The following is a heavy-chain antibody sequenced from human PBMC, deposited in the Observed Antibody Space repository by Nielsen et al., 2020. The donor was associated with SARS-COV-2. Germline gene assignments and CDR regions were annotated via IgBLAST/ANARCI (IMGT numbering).Heavy chain of an antibody. CDR1: GFTFTSSA. CDR2: IVVGSGNT. Sequence: SVKVSCKASGFTFTSSAVQWVRQARGQRLEWIGWIVVGSGNTNYAQKFQERVTITRDMSTSTAYMELSSLRSEDTAVYYCARERELAAAGYYYYGMDVWGQGTTVTVSS. D-gene: IGHD6-13*01. J-gene: IGHJ6*02. V-gene: IGHV1-58*01. CDR3: ARERELAAAGYYYYGMDV.